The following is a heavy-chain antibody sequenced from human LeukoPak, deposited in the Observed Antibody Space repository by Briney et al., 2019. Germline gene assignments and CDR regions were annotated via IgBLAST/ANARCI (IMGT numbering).Heavy chain of an antibody. Sequence: ASVKVSCKASGYTFTSYGISWVRQAPGQGLEWMGWISAYNGNTNYAQKLQGRVTMTTDTSTSTAYMELRSLRSDDTAVYYCARASNYDFWSGYYPIDYWGQGTLVTVSS. CDR3: ARASNYDFWSGYYPIDY. J-gene: IGHJ4*02. CDR2: ISAYNGNT. CDR1: GYTFTSYG. D-gene: IGHD3-3*01. V-gene: IGHV1-18*01.